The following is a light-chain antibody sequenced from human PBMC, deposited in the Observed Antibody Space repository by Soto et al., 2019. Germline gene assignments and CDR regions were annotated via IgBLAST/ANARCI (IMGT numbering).Light chain of an antibody. Sequence: IQMTQSPSPLSASVGDRVAISCRASQDIRNTLAWYQQKPGEAPKLLIFAASNLRSGVPSRFSGSGSVTDFTLTISSLQPEDFATYYCQQSYSTPPITFGQGTRL. J-gene: IGKJ5*01. CDR2: AAS. CDR1: QDIRNT. V-gene: IGKV1-39*01. CDR3: QQSYSTPPIT.